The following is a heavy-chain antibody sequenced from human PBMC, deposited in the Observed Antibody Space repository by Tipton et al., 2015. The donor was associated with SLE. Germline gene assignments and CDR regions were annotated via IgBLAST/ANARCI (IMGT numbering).Heavy chain of an antibody. D-gene: IGHD3-3*01. J-gene: IGHJ3*02. CDR2: IYHCGSS. V-gene: IGHV4-38-2*01. CDR1: GYSISSGYY. Sequence: TLSLTCAVSGYSISSGYYWGWIRQPPGRGLEWIGRIYHCGSSYYNPSLKSRVTISVDTSKNQFSLKLSSVTAADTAVYYCARAYYDFWSGYYHDAFDIWGQGTMVTVSS. CDR3: ARAYYDFWSGYYHDAFDI.